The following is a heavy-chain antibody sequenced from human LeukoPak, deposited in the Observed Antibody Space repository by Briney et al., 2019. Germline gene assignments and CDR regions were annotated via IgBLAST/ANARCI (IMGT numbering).Heavy chain of an antibody. D-gene: IGHD6-13*01. CDR1: GGTFSSYA. J-gene: IGHJ5*02. V-gene: IGHV1-69*06. CDR2: IIPIFGTA. Sequence: GASVKVSCKASGGTFSSYAISWVRQAPGQGLEWMGGIIPIFGTANYAQKFQGRVTITADKFTSTAYMELSSLRSEDTAVYYCARRQQLVGINWFDPWGQGTLVTVSS. CDR3: ARRQQLVGINWFDP.